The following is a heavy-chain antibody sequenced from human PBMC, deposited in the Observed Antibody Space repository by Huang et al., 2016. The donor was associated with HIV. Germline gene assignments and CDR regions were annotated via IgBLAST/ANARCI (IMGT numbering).Heavy chain of an antibody. J-gene: IGHJ6*03. Sequence: EVILVESGGGVVRPGGSLRLSCAISGFTLDDYGMSWVRQDPGKGLEWFSGIHWNGESASYADSVKGRFTVSKDNANNSLFLQMNSLRAEDTALYYCARGYNFWSGYYTDKYYMDVWGKGTTVVVSS. CDR1: GFTLDDYG. D-gene: IGHD3-3*01. V-gene: IGHV3-20*04. CDR2: IHWNGESA. CDR3: ARGYNFWSGYYTDKYYMDV.